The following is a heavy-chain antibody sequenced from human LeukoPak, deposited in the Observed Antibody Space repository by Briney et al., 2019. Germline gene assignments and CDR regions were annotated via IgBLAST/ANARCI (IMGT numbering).Heavy chain of an antibody. CDR3: AREVGILTGYTYYYYYGMDV. Sequence: ASVKVSCKASGYIFTSYGISWVRQAPGQGLEWMGWISAYNGNTNYAQKLQGRVTMTTDTSTSTAYMELRSLRSDGTAVYYCAREVGILTGYTYYYYYGMDVWGQGTTVTVSS. J-gene: IGHJ6*02. V-gene: IGHV1-18*01. D-gene: IGHD3-9*01. CDR2: ISAYNGNT. CDR1: GYIFTSYG.